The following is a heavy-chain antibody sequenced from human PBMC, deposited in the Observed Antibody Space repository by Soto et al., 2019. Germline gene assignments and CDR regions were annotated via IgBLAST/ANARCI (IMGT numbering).Heavy chain of an antibody. CDR1: GFPFWHYG. CDR2: IWSDGKKE. CDR3: ARDRYGCWFHMDV. Sequence: QVQLVESGGGVVQPGRSLRLSCVGSGFPFWHYGMHWVRQAPGKGLEWVAVIWSDGKKESYADFVKGRFAISRDNFKDTLYLQMNSLRAEDMAVYYCARDRYGCWFHMDVWRQGTTVTVSS. J-gene: IGHJ6*02. V-gene: IGHV3-33*01. D-gene: IGHD3-16*01.